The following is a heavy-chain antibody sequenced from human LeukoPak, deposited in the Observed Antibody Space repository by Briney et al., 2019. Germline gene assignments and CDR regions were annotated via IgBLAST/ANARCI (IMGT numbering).Heavy chain of an antibody. CDR1: GYSISSGYY. CDR2: IYHSGST. D-gene: IGHD6-19*01. V-gene: IGHV4-38-2*02. CDR3: AREEQWPWDY. J-gene: IGHJ4*02. Sequence: PSETLSLTCTVSGYSISSGYYWGWIWQPPGKGLEWIGSIYHSGSTYYNPSLKSRVTISVDTSKNQFSLKLSSVTAADTAVYYCAREEQWPWDYWGQGTLVTVSS.